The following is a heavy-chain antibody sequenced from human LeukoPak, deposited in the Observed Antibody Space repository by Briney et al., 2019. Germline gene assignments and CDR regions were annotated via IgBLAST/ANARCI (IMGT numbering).Heavy chain of an antibody. D-gene: IGHD3-3*01. V-gene: IGHV3-48*01. CDR2: IRFGGDTM. Sequence: GGSLRLSCAASGFTFSTYSVNWVRQAPGKGLEWVSYIRFGGDTMYYADSVKGRFTISRDNSKNTLYLQMNSLRAEDTAVYYCARVARTDFWSGPDAFDIWGQGTMVTVSS. CDR3: ARVARTDFWSGPDAFDI. J-gene: IGHJ3*02. CDR1: GFTFSTYS.